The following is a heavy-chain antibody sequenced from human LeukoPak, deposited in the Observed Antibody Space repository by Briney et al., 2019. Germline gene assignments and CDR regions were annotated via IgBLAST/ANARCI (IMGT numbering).Heavy chain of an antibody. CDR1: GYTFTSYD. V-gene: IGHV1-8*01. CDR2: MNPNSGNT. J-gene: IGHJ5*02. CDR3: ARVGRIAARLENWFDP. D-gene: IGHD6-6*01. Sequence: ASVTVSCKASGYTFTSYDINWVRQATGQGLEWMGWMNPNSGNTGYAQKFQGRVTMTRNTSISTAYMELSSLRSEDTAVYYCARVGRIAARLENWFDPWGQGTLVTVSS.